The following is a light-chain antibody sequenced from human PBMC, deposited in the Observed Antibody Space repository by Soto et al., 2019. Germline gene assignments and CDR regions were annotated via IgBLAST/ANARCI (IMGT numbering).Light chain of an antibody. Sequence: IQLTQSPSSLSASVGDRVNITCRASQGISSYLAWYQQKPGKAPNLLIYAAFTLESGVPSRFSGSASGADFTLTISSLQPEDFATYYCQQLYDYPITFGTGTKLDVK. CDR3: QQLYDYPIT. J-gene: IGKJ3*01. CDR2: AAF. V-gene: IGKV1-9*01. CDR1: QGISSY.